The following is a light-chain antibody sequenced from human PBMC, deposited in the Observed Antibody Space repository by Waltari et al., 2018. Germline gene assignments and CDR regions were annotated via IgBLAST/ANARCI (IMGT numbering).Light chain of an antibody. CDR3: QQRSNWPPLT. J-gene: IGKJ4*01. CDR2: DAS. V-gene: IGKV3-11*01. CDR1: QSVSRY. Sequence: EIVLTQSPATLSLSPGERATLSCRASQSVSRYLAWYQQKPGQPPRLLIYDASNRATGIPARFSGSGSGTDFTLTISSLEPEDFAVYYCQQRSNWPPLT.